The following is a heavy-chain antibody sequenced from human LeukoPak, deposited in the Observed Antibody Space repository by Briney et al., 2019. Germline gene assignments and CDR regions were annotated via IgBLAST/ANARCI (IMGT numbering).Heavy chain of an antibody. CDR3: ARVPAARDFGY. CDR2: MNPYSGNT. Sequence: ASVKVSCKASGYTFTNYDIHWVRQATGQGLEWMGWMNPYSGNTGYAQKFQGRVTMTRATSINTAYLELSSLKSGDTAVYYCARVPAARDFGYWGQGTPVIVSS. D-gene: IGHD2-15*01. J-gene: IGHJ4*02. CDR1: GYTFTNYD. V-gene: IGHV1-8*01.